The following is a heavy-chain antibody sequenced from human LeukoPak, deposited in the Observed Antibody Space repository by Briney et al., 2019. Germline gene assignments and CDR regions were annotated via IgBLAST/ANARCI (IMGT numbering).Heavy chain of an antibody. CDR1: GFTVSSNY. CDR2: ISGSGGST. D-gene: IGHD6-19*01. Sequence: GGSLRLSCAASGFTVSSNYMSWVRQAPGKGLEWVSAISGSGGSTYYADSVKGRFTISRDNSKNTLYLQMNGLRAEDTAVYYCAKSRYSSGWYYFDYWGQGTLVTVSS. CDR3: AKSRYSSGWYYFDY. V-gene: IGHV3-23*01. J-gene: IGHJ4*02.